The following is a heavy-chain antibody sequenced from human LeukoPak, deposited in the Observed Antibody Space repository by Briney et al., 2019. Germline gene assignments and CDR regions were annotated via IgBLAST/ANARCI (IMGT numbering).Heavy chain of an antibody. CDR1: GGSFSGYY. CDR2: INHSGST. Sequence: SETLSLTCAVYGGSFSGYYWSWIRQPPGKGLEWIGEINHSGSTNYNPSLKSRVTISVDTSKNQFSLKLSSVTAADTAVYYCARGGPGGGWFAPGGQEPLVTVS. CDR3: ARGGPGGGWFAP. D-gene: IGHD3-16*01. J-gene: IGHJ5*02. V-gene: IGHV4-34*01.